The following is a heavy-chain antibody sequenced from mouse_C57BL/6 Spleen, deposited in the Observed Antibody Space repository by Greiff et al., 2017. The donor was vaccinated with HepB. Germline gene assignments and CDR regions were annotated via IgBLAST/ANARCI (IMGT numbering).Heavy chain of an antibody. V-gene: IGHV1-80*01. CDR3: ARGTTVVAPYYFDY. D-gene: IGHD1-1*01. J-gene: IGHJ2*01. Sequence: VQLQQSGAELVKPGASVKISCKASGYAFSSYWMNWVKQRPGKGLEWIGQIYPGDGDTNYNGKFKGKATLTADKSSSTAYMQLSSLTSEDSAVYFCARGTTVVAPYYFDYWGQGTTLTVSS. CDR2: IYPGDGDT. CDR1: GYAFSSYW.